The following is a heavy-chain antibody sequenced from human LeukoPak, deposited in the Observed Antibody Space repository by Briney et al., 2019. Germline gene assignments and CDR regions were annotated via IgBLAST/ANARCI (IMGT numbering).Heavy chain of an antibody. V-gene: IGHV5-51*01. J-gene: IGHJ5*02. D-gene: IGHD3-3*01. CDR2: IYPGDSDT. Sequence: GESLKISCKGSGYSFTSHWIGWVRQMPGKGLEWMGIIYPGDSDTRYSPSFQGQVTISADKSISTAYLQWSSLKASDTAMYYCARQGAVRTYYDFWSGYNWFDPWGQGTLVTVSS. CDR1: GYSFTSHW. CDR3: ARQGAVRTYYDFWSGYNWFDP.